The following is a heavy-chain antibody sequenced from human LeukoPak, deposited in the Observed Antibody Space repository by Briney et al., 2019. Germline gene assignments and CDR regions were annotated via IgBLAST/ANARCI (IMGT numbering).Heavy chain of an antibody. V-gene: IGHV3-21*01. CDR2: ISTSSTYI. CDR1: EFTLRSYS. J-gene: IGHJ4*02. Sequence: PGGSLRLSCAASEFTLRSYSMHWVRQAPGKGLEGVSYISTSSTYIYYADSVKGRFSISRDNAQNSLYLHMDSLRAGDTAVYYCARDASGSSIGLIDLWGQGTLVTVSS. D-gene: IGHD1-26*01. CDR3: ARDASGSSIGLIDL.